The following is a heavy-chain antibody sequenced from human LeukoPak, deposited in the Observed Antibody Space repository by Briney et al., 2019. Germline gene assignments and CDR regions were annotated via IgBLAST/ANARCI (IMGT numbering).Heavy chain of an antibody. D-gene: IGHD1-26*01. V-gene: IGHV4-59*01. Sequence: PSETLSLTCTVSGGSISSYYWSWIRQPPGKGLEWIGYTYYSGSTNYNPSLKSRVTISVDTSKNQFSLKLSSVTAADTAVYYCARITWELYYAFDIWGQGTMVTVSS. J-gene: IGHJ3*02. CDR2: TYYSGST. CDR3: ARITWELYYAFDI. CDR1: GGSISSYY.